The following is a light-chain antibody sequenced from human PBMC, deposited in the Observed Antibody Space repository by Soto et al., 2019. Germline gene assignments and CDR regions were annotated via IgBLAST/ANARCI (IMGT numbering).Light chain of an antibody. CDR3: GTWDSSLSAGGV. V-gene: IGLV1-51*02. Sequence: QSVLTQPPSVSAAPGQKVTISCSGSSSDIGNNYVSWYQQLPGTAPKLLIYENDKRPSGIPDRFSGSKSDTSVTLGITGLQTGDEADYYCGTWDSSLSAGGVFGTGTKVTVL. CDR1: SSDIGNNY. J-gene: IGLJ1*01. CDR2: END.